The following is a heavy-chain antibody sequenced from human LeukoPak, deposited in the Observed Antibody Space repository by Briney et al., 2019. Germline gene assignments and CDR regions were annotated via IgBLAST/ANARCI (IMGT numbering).Heavy chain of an antibody. Sequence: GGSLRLSCAASGFTFSSYSMNWVRQAPGKGLEWVSYISSSSSTIYHADSVKGRFTISRDNAKNSLYLQMNSLRAEDTAVYYCARERRAGMDVWGQGTTVTVSS. CDR1: GFTFSSYS. CDR2: ISSSSSTI. J-gene: IGHJ6*02. CDR3: ARERRAGMDV. V-gene: IGHV3-48*01.